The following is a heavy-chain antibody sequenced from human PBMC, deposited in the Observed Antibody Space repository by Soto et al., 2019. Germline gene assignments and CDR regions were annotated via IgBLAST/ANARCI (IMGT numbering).Heavy chain of an antibody. CDR2: IYYSGST. CDR1: GGSISSGDYY. J-gene: IGHJ6*02. D-gene: IGHD3-10*01. Sequence: PSETLSLTCTVSGGSISSGDYYWSWIRQPPGKGLEGIGDIYYSGSTYYNPSLKSRVTISVDTSKNQFSLKRSSVTAADTAVYYCAGRVGNRCYGEYYYYYGMDVWGQGTTVTVSS. V-gene: IGHV4-30-4*01. CDR3: AGRVGNRCYGEYYYYYGMDV.